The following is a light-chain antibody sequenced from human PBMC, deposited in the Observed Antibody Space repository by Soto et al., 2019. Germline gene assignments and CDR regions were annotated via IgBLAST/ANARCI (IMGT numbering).Light chain of an antibody. CDR2: EVS. V-gene: IGLV2-14*01. J-gene: IGLJ3*02. CDR3: SSYTTSGTPV. Sequence: QSPLTQPASVSGSPGQSITISCTGTSSDVGGYNYLSWYQQHPGKAPKVMTYEVSNRPSGVSNRFSGSKSGNTASLTISGLQAEDEADYFCSSYTTSGTPVFGGGTKLTVL. CDR1: SSDVGGYNY.